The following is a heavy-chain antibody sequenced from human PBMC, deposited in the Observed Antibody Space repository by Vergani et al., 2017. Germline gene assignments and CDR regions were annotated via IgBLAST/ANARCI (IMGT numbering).Heavy chain of an antibody. CDR3: ARDGKGIAMVRGVPYDGMDG. V-gene: IGHV1-46*03. CDR1: GYTFTSYS. D-gene: IGHD3-10*01. J-gene: IGHJ6*02. Sequence: QVQLVQSGAEVTKPGASVKVSCKASGYTFTSYSMHWVRQAPGQGLEWMGIINPSGGSTSYAQKFQGRVTMTRDTSTSTVYMELSSLRSEDTAVYYCARDGKGIAMVRGVPYDGMDGWGQWTTVTVSS. CDR2: INPSGGST.